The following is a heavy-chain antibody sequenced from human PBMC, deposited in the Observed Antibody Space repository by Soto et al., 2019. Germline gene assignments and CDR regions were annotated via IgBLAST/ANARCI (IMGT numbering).Heavy chain of an antibody. CDR3: AREKYRNCLRYFAL. CDR2: ISGYNGAT. J-gene: IGHJ2*01. Sequence: QVQLVQSGDEVKKPGASVKVSCKASGYTFTNYDISWLRQAPGQGLEWMAWISGYNGATEFEPKFQGRVTMTTDTSTSTAYMELRRLTSSDTAGYYCAREKYRNCLRYFALWGRGTLV. CDR1: GYTFTNYD. V-gene: IGHV1-18*01. D-gene: IGHD1-1*01.